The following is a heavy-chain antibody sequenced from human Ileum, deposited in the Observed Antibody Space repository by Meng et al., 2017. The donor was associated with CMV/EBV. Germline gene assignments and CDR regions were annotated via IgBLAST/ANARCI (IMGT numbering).Heavy chain of an antibody. CDR2: ITGHGDST. D-gene: IGHD3-10*01. J-gene: IGHJ4*02. CDR3: ARVEYSGSYYY. CDR1: GFTFSSFT. V-gene: IGHV3-64*01. Sequence: SCAASGFTFSSFTMHWVRQAPGKGLEFVSGITGHGDSTYYVNSVEGRFTISRDNSKNTLYLQMGSLRPEDMAVYYCARVEYSGSYYYWGQGTLVTVSS.